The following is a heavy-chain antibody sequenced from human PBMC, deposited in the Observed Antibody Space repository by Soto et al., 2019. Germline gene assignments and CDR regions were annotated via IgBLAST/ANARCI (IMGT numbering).Heavy chain of an antibody. CDR3: ERDRRLSLRLGDLSPQDY. V-gene: IGHV3-48*03. D-gene: IGHD3-16*02. CDR1: GFTFSSYE. CDR2: ISDRGGTV. Sequence: GGSLRLSCAASGFTFSSYEMNWVRQAPGKGLEWVSYISDRGGTVYYADSVKGRFTISRDNADNSLYLQMNSLRAEDTAVYYCERDRRLSLRLGDLSPQDYWGQGTLVTVSS. J-gene: IGHJ4*02.